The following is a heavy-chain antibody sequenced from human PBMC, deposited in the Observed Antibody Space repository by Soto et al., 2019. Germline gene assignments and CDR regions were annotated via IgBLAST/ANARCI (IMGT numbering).Heavy chain of an antibody. V-gene: IGHV3-30-3*01. Sequence: QVQLVESGGGVVQPGRSLRLSCAASGFTFSSYAMHWVRQAPGKGLEWVAVISYDGSNKYYADSVKGRFTISRDNSKNTLYLQMNSLRAEDTAVYYCARDCMKGGTGDMDVWGQGTTVTVSS. CDR2: ISYDGSNK. D-gene: IGHD7-27*01. CDR1: GFTFSSYA. CDR3: ARDCMKGGTGDMDV. J-gene: IGHJ6*02.